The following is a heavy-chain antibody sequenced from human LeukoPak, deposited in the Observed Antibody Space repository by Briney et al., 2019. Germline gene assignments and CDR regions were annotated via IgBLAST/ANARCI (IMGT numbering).Heavy chain of an antibody. J-gene: IGHJ4*02. V-gene: IGHV3-7*01. Sequence: GGSLRLSCAASGFTFNGFWMSWVRQAPGKGLEWVANIKQDGSDIYYLGSVRGRFTISRDNSKNTLYLQMNSLRAEDTAVYYCARDRGYYFDYWGQGTLVTVSS. CDR1: GFTFNGFW. CDR3: ARDRGYYFDY. CDR2: IKQDGSDI.